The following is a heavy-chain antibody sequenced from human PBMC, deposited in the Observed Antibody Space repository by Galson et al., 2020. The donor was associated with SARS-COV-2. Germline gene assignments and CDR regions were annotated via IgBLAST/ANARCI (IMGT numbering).Heavy chain of an antibody. CDR3: ATKQSDTETNTYYYYYHAVDV. J-gene: IGHJ6*02. Sequence: SVKVSCKPSGGSLSNFATNWVRQAPGQGLEWMGGTIPFFGTTDYAEKFQGRVTFSADESTTTAYMELSSLSSEDTAVYYCATKQSDTETNTYYYYYHAVDVWGQGTTVTVSS. D-gene: IGHD1-7*01. CDR1: GGSLSNFA. V-gene: IGHV1-69*13. CDR2: TIPFFGTT.